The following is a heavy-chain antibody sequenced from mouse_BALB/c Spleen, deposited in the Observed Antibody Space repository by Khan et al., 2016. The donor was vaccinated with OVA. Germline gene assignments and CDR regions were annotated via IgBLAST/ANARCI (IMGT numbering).Heavy chain of an antibody. D-gene: IGHD2-2*01. Sequence: QVRLQQSGAELARPGASVKLSCKASGYTFTSYWMQWVKQRPGQGLEWIGAIYPGDGDTRYTQKFKGKATLTADKSSSTAYMQLSSLASEDSAVYYCARGYGFAYWGQGTLVTVSA. CDR3: ARGYGFAY. CDR1: GYTFTSYW. CDR2: IYPGDGDT. V-gene: IGHV1-87*01. J-gene: IGHJ3*01.